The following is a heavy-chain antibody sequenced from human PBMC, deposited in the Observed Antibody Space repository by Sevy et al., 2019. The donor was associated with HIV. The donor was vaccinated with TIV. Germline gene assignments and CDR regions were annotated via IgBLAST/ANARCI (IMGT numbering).Heavy chain of an antibody. Sequence: GGSLRLSCGGSGFTFSSYWMSWVRQAPGKGLEWVANIKKDGSERYYVDSVKGRFTISRDNAKKSLYLQMNSLRTEDTAVYYCARDCGSSTCLWGLDVWGQGTTVTVSS. V-gene: IGHV3-7*03. CDR3: ARDCGSSTCLWGLDV. D-gene: IGHD2-2*01. CDR2: IKKDGSER. J-gene: IGHJ6*02. CDR1: GFTFSSYW.